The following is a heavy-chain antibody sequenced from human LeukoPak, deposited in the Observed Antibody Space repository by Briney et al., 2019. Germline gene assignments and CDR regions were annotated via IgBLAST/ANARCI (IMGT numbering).Heavy chain of an antibody. Sequence: GGSLRLSCAASGFTFSSYAMHWVRQAPGKGLEWVAVISYDGSNKYYADSVKGRFTISRDNPKNTLYLQMNSLRAEDTAVYYCARPTENYYYYGMDVWGQGTTVTVSS. CDR1: GFTFSSYA. D-gene: IGHD1-14*01. CDR2: ISYDGSNK. J-gene: IGHJ6*02. V-gene: IGHV3-30-3*01. CDR3: ARPTENYYYYGMDV.